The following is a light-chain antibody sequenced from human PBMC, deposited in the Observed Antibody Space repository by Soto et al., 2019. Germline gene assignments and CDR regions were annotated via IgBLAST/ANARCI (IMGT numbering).Light chain of an antibody. CDR2: GAS. Sequence: EIVLTQSPGTLSLSPGERATLSCRASQSVSSSYLAWYQQKPGQAPRLLIYGASSRATGIPDRFSGSGSGTDFTLTISSLQPEDAATYYCQKYNTAPYTFGQGTRLETK. CDR1: QSVSSSY. J-gene: IGKJ5*01. CDR3: QKYNTAPYT. V-gene: IGKV3-20*01.